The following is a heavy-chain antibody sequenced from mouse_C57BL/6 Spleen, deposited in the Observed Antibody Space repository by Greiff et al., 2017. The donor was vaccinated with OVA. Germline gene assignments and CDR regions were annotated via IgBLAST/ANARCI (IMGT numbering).Heavy chain of an antibody. Sequence: QVHVKQPGTELVKPGASVKLSCKASGYTFTSYWMHWVKQRPGQGLEWIGNINPSNGGTNYNEKFKSKATLTVDKSSSTAYMQLSSLTSEDSAVYYCARRELLRYYFDYWGQGTTLTVSS. D-gene: IGHD1-1*01. CDR1: GYTFTSYW. CDR3: ARRELLRYYFDY. V-gene: IGHV1-53*01. J-gene: IGHJ2*01. CDR2: INPSNGGT.